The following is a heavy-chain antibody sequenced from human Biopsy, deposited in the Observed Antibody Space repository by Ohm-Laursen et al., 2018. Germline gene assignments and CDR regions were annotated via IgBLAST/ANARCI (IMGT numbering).Heavy chain of an antibody. V-gene: IGHV4-61*01. J-gene: IGHJ3*01. Sequence: GTLSLTCTVSGASVSSGSYDWSWIRQPPGKGPEWIGFISKGGDTTYNPSLRGRVAISVDTSKNQFSLKLSSVTAADTAIFFCARLYRLDDYWNDDPPDAFDVWGQGTRVTVSS. CDR3: ARLYRLDDYWNDDPPDAFDV. CDR2: ISKGGDT. CDR1: GASVSSGSYD. D-gene: IGHD1-1*01.